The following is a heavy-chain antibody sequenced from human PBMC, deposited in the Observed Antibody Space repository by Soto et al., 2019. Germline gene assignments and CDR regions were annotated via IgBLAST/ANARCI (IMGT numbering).Heavy chain of an antibody. CDR2: INHSGST. V-gene: IGHV4-34*01. D-gene: IGHD6-13*01. Sequence: SETLSLTCAVYGGSFSGYYWSWIRQPPGKGLEWIGEINHSGSTNYNPSLKSRVTISVDTSKNQFSLKLSSVTAADTAVYYCARVRGSSWTYYYYGMDVWGQGTTVTV. CDR1: GGSFSGYY. CDR3: ARVRGSSWTYYYYGMDV. J-gene: IGHJ6*02.